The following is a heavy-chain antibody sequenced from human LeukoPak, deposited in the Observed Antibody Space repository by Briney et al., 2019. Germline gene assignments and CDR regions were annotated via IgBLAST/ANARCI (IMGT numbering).Heavy chain of an antibody. Sequence: ASVKVSCKASGYTFTSYGISWVRQAPGQGLEWMGGIIPIFGTANYAQKFQGRVTITADKSTSTAYVELSSLRSEDTAVYYCARDGSTGRRSPVENNWFDPWGQGTLVTVSS. D-gene: IGHD2-8*02. CDR2: IIPIFGTA. CDR1: GYTFTSYG. CDR3: ARDGSTGRRSPVENNWFDP. J-gene: IGHJ5*02. V-gene: IGHV1-69*06.